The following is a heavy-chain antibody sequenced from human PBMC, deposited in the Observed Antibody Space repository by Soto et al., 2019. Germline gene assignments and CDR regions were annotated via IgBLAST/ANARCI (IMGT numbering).Heavy chain of an antibody. CDR1: GYTFTSYY. CDR2: INPSGGST. CDR3: ASDYGATRAARPVYYYGMDV. V-gene: IGHV1-46*01. Sequence: QVQLVQSGAEVKKPGASVKVSCKASGYTFTSYYMHWVRQAPGQGLEWMGIINPSGGSTSYAQKFQCRVTMTRDTSTSTVYMELSSLRSEDTAVYSCASDYGATRAARPVYYYGMDVCGQGTTVTVSS. J-gene: IGHJ6*02. D-gene: IGHD6-6*01.